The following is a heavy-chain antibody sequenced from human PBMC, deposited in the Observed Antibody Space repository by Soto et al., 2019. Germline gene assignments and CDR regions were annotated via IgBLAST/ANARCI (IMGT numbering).Heavy chain of an antibody. V-gene: IGHV3-23*01. CDR3: AKLPGIEYSSPLDY. Sequence: GGSLRLSCAASGFTFSSYAMSWVRQAPGKGLEWVSAISGSGGSTYYADSVKGRFTISRDNSKNTLYLQMNSLRAEDTAVYYCAKLPGIEYSSPLDYWGQGTLVTVSS. CDR2: ISGSGGST. J-gene: IGHJ4*02. D-gene: IGHD6-6*01. CDR1: GFTFSSYA.